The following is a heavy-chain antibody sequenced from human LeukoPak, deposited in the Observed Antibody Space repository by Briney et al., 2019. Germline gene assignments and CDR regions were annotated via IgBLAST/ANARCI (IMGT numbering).Heavy chain of an antibody. Sequence: GESLKISCKGSGYSFTSYWIGWVRQMPGKGLEWMGIIYPGDSDTRNSPSFQGQVTISADKSISTAYLQWSSLKASDTAMYYCARHPDYGDYASFIDSWGRGTLVTVSS. CDR1: GYSFTSYW. CDR3: ARHPDYGDYASFIDS. CDR2: IYPGDSDT. V-gene: IGHV5-51*01. J-gene: IGHJ4*02. D-gene: IGHD4-17*01.